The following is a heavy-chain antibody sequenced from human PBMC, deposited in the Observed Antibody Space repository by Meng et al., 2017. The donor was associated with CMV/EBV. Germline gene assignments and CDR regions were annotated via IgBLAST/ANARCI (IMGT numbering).Heavy chain of an antibody. Sequence: EVQVVESGGGLVQPGGSLRLSCAVSGFTLTRYWMHWVREVPGKGLEWVSRIDIDGRDITYADSVRGRFSISRDDAKNTLYLQMNSLRIEDTAVYYCVRGVAETLGWEMGYWGQGTLVTVSS. CDR2: IDIDGRDI. CDR3: VRGVAETLGWEMGY. V-gene: IGHV3-74*03. CDR1: GFTLTRYW. J-gene: IGHJ4*02. D-gene: IGHD1-26*01.